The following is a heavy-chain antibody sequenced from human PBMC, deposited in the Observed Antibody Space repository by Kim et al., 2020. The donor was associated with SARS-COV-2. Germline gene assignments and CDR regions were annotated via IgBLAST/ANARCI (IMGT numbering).Heavy chain of an antibody. CDR2: INHSGST. CDR3: ARVGIGDSGYGRRHFDY. V-gene: IGHV4-34*01. D-gene: IGHD5-12*01. J-gene: IGHJ4*02. Sequence: SETLSLTCAVYGGSFSGYYWNWIRQTPGKGLEWIGEINHSGSTNYNPSLKSRVTISVDTSKNQFSLKLSSVTATDTAAYYCARVGIGDSGYGRRHFDYWGQATLVTVSS. CDR1: GGSFSGYY.